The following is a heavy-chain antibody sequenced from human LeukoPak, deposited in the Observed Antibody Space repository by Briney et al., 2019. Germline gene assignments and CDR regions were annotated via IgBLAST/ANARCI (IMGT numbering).Heavy chain of an antibody. CDR1: GGSFSGYY. J-gene: IGHJ6*02. D-gene: IGHD3-10*01. Sequence: SETLSLTCAVYGGSFSGYYWSWIRQPPGKGLEWIGEINHSGSTNYNPSLKSRVTISVDTSKNQFSLKLSSVTAADTAVYYCARVGRFGALFILSHRYDMDVWGQGTTVTVSS. CDR3: ARVGRFGALFILSHRYDMDV. CDR2: INHSGST. V-gene: IGHV4-34*01.